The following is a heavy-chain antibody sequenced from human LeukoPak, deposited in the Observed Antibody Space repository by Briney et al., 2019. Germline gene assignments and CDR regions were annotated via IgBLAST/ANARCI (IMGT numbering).Heavy chain of an antibody. CDR3: ARGDDSGYYDYFDY. CDR1: GFTVDSNY. J-gene: IGHJ4*02. V-gene: IGHV3-53*01. Sequence: GGSLRLSCAASGFTVDSNYLSWVRQAPGKGLEWVSTIYTGGNTYYAASVKGRFTISRDFSKNTVFLHMNSLRAEDTAMYYCARGDDSGYYDYFDYWGQGALVTVSS. CDR2: IYTGGNT. D-gene: IGHD3-22*01.